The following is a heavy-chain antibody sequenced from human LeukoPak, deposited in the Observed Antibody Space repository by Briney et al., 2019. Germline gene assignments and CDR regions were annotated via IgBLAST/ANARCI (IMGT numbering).Heavy chain of an antibody. CDR1: GGTFSSYG. D-gene: IGHD2-2*01. Sequence: ASEKVSCKASGGTFSSYGLSWVRQAPGRGLEWMGGIITIFGTANYAQKFQGRVTITTDESTSTAYMELSSLRSEDTAVYYCARTGPEYQLLDSWGQGTLVTVSS. J-gene: IGHJ4*02. CDR3: ARTGPEYQLLDS. CDR2: IITIFGTA. V-gene: IGHV1-69*05.